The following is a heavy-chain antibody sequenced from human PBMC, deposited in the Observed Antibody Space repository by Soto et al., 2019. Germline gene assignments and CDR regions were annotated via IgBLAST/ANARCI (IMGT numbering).Heavy chain of an antibody. D-gene: IGHD6-19*01. Sequence: ASVKVSCKASGYTFTSYAMHWVRQAPGQRLEWMGWINAGNGNTKYSQKFQGRVTITRDTSASTAYMELSSLRSEDTAVYYCARDGEYSSGWYGEFDYWGQGTLVTVSS. CDR3: ARDGEYSSGWYGEFDY. V-gene: IGHV1-3*01. CDR2: INAGNGNT. CDR1: GYTFTSYA. J-gene: IGHJ4*02.